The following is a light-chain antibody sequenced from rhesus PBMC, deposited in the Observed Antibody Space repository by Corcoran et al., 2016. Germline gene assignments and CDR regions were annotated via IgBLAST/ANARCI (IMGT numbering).Light chain of an antibody. CDR1: QSLLHTDGRTY. CDR2: RVS. J-gene: IGKJ3*01. V-gene: IGKV2-73*01. Sequence: DIVMTQTPPSLPVTPGEPASISCRSSQSLLHTDGRTYLYWYLQKPGQPPRLLIYRVSNRFSGVPDRFSGSGSGTDFTLKISRVKAEDVEVYYCMQALQTPFTFGPGTKLDIK. CDR3: MQALQTPFT.